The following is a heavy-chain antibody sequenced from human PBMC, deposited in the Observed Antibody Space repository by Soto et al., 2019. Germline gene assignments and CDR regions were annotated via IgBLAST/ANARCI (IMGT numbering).Heavy chain of an antibody. V-gene: IGHV1-18*01. J-gene: IGHJ4*02. D-gene: IGHD6-6*01. CDR3: ARSSQHEYSTLPRYY. CDR1: GFTFTSYG. Sequence: GAPVKVSCKASGFTFTSYGISWGGQAPGQGLEWMGWISAYNGNTNYAQKLQGRVTMTTDTSTSTAYMELRSLRSDDTAVYYCARSSQHEYSTLPRYYWGQGTLVTVSS. CDR2: ISAYNGNT.